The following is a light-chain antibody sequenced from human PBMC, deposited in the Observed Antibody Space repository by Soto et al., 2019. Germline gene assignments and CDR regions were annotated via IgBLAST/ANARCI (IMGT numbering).Light chain of an antibody. J-gene: IGLJ2*01. CDR3: RSYAGSRIVV. V-gene: IGLV2-23*01. CDR1: SSDVGSYNL. CDR2: EGS. Sequence: QSALTQPASVSGSPGQSITISCTGTSSDVGSYNLVSWYQQHPGKAPKLMIYEGSKRPSGVSNRFSGSKSGNTASLTISGLQAEDEADYYCRSYAGSRIVVFGGGTKLTVL.